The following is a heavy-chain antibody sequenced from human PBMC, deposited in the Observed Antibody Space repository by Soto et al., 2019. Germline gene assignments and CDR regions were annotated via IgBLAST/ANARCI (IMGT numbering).Heavy chain of an antibody. J-gene: IGHJ6*02. CDR1: GGTLRNCY. CDR2: FYYSGST. CDR3: ARGGDRYNQFGVDV. V-gene: IGHV4-59*01. D-gene: IGHD3-10*01. Sequence: SEKLPHTKTGSGGTLRNCYRNWCRQPPGKRLDWIGYFYYSGSTDYNPSLRGRVTISVDTSNNRFSLKLTSVTAADQVVFYCARGGDRYNQFGVDVLCRGPLVT.